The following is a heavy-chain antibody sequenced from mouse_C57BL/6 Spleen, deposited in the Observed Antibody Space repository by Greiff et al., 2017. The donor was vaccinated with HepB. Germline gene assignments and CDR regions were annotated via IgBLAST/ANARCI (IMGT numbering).Heavy chain of an antibody. J-gene: IGHJ3*01. CDR1: GYTFTSYW. Sequence: QVQLQQSGAELVKPGASVKLSCKASGYTFTSYWMQWVKQRPGQGLEWIGEIDPSDSYTNYNQKFKGKATLTVDTSSSTAYMQLSSLTSEDSAVYYCARGGGYDGYYLAWFAYWGQGTLVTVSA. D-gene: IGHD2-3*01. CDR3: ARGGGYDGYYLAWFAY. V-gene: IGHV1-50*01. CDR2: IDPSDSYT.